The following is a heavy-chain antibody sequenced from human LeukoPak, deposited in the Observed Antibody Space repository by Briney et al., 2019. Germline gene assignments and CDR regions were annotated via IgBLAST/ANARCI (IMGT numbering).Heavy chain of an antibody. D-gene: IGHD2-2*01. J-gene: IGHJ6*03. CDR1: GGSISIKC. CDR2: VYYTGTS. CDR3: GRRRGRCSSLTCYYYMYN. Sequence: PSETLSLTCTVSGGSISIKCWRWTRQSPGKGLEWIAYVYYTGTSNYNPSLKSRVTTSVDTSKNQFSLTLSSVTAADTAIYYCGRRRGRCSSLTCYYYMYNWGKGTPVIVSS. V-gene: IGHV4-59*08.